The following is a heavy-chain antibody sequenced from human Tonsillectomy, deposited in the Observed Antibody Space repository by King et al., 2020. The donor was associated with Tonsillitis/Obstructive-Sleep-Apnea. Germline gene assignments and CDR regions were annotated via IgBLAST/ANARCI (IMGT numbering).Heavy chain of an antibody. D-gene: IGHD6-19*01. CDR3: VKVRSIGVAGFSFDY. V-gene: IGHV3-64D*06. CDR1: GFTFSSYA. Sequence: VQLVESGGGLVQPGGSLRFSCSASGFTFSSYAMHWVRQAPGKGLEYVSFISSNGGSTYYADSVKGRFTISRDNSKHTLYLQMSSLRAEDTAVYYCVKVRSIGVAGFSFDYWGQGTLVTVSS. J-gene: IGHJ4*02. CDR2: ISSNGGST.